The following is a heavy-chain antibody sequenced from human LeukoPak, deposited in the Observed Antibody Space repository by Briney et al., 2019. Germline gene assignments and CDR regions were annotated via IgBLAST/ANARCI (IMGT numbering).Heavy chain of an antibody. Sequence: GGSLTLACAASGLPFSRYWMHWVHHAPGRGGVWVSHVSRDGSSTPYATSVKGRFTISKDNAKNTLDLQMNSLRAEDTAVYYCASHSEVTFLYYFDSWGRGTLVTVSS. CDR3: ASHSEVTFLYYFDS. D-gene: IGHD2-21*02. CDR2: VSRDGSST. V-gene: IGHV3-74*01. CDR1: GLPFSRYW. J-gene: IGHJ4*02.